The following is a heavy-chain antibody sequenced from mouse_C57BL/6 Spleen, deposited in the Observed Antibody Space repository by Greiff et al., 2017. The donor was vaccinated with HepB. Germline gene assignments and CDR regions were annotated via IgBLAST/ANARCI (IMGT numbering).Heavy chain of an antibody. CDR2: ISSGGSYT. Sequence: EVQVVESGGDLVKPGGSLKLSCAASGFTFSSYGMSWVRQTPDKRLEWVATISSGGSYTYYPDSVKGRFTISRDNAKNTLYLQMSSLKSEDTAMYYCARHGDPGVDYWGQGTTLTVSS. V-gene: IGHV5-6*01. CDR3: ARHGDPGVDY. CDR1: GFTFSSYG. D-gene: IGHD3-3*01. J-gene: IGHJ2*01.